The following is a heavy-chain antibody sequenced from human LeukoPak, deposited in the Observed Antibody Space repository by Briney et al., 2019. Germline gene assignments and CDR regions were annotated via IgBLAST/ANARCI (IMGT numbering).Heavy chain of an antibody. D-gene: IGHD3-22*01. CDR2: INPNSGGT. Sequence: ASVKVSCKASGYTFTGYYMHWVRQAPGQGLEWMGWINPNSGGTNYAQKFQGRVTMTRDTSISTAYMELSRLRSDDTAVYYCARDSSGYYPPGWFDPWGQGTLVTVSA. V-gene: IGHV1-2*02. J-gene: IGHJ5*02. CDR1: GYTFTGYY. CDR3: ARDSSGYYPPGWFDP.